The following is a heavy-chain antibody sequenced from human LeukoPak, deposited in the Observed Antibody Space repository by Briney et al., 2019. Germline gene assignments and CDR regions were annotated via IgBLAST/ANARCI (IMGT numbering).Heavy chain of an antibody. D-gene: IGHD6-25*01. J-gene: IGHJ4*02. CDR3: ARHAAAANFDY. V-gene: IGHV4-38-2*02. Sequence: ASQTLSLTCTVSGYSISSSYFWGWIRQPPGKGLEWIGSISHSGSTYYNPSLKSRVNISINPSKNQFSLNLRLVTAADTAVYYCARHAAAANFDYWGQGTLVTVSS. CDR1: GYSISSSYF. CDR2: ISHSGST.